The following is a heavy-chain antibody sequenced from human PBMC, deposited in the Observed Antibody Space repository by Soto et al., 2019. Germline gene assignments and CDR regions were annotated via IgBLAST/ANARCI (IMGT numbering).Heavy chain of an antibody. CDR1: GFTFSSIY. J-gene: IGHJ4*02. CDR2: IKNKANGYKT. V-gene: IGHV3-72*01. CDR3: ARGRLGAPTRFFDF. D-gene: IGHD1-26*01. Sequence: PGGSLILSCAASGFTFSSIYMDWVRQAPGKGLEWVGRIKNKANGYKTEYAASVEGRITISRDDSKNSLSLQINSLKTEDTALYYCARGRLGAPTRFFDFWRQEALVTVSS.